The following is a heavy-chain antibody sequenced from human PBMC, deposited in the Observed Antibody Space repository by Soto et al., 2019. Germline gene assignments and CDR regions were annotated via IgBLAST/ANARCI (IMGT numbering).Heavy chain of an antibody. D-gene: IGHD6-6*01. J-gene: IGHJ4*02. CDR1: GGSFSGYY. CDR2: INHSGST. Sequence: NPSETLSLTCAVYGGSFSGYYWSWIRQPPGKGLEWIGEINHSGSTNYNPSLKSRVTISVDTSKNQFSLKLSSVTAADTAVYYCAREGGWSSSKAFDYWGQGTLVTVSS. CDR3: AREGGWSSSKAFDY. V-gene: IGHV4-34*01.